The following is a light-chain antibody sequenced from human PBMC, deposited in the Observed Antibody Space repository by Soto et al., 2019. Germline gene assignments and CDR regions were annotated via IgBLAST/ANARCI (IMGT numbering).Light chain of an antibody. J-gene: IGLJ2*01. Sequence: QSVLTQPPSASGTPGQRVSISCYGARSNIAVNSVDWYQQLPGTAPKVLIYANNQRPSGVPDRFSGSKSGTSASLAINGLQSDDEAHYFCAAWDDSLNGLVFGGGTQLTVL. CDR3: AAWDDSLNGLV. V-gene: IGLV1-44*01. CDR2: ANN. CDR1: RSNIAVNS.